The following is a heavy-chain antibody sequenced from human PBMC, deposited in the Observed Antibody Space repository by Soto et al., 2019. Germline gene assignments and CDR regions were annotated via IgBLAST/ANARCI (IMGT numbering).Heavy chain of an antibody. CDR1: GGCISSGGYY. V-gene: IGHV4-31*03. D-gene: IGHD7-27*01. CDR3: ARDSVFRGWGKDYYYMDV. J-gene: IGHJ6*03. CDR2: IYYSGST. Sequence: SETLSLTCTVSGGCISSGGYYWSWIRQHPGKGLEWIGYIYYSGSTYYNPSLKSRVTISVDTSKNQFSLKLSSVTAADTAVYYCARDSVFRGWGKDYYYMDVWGKGTTVTVSS.